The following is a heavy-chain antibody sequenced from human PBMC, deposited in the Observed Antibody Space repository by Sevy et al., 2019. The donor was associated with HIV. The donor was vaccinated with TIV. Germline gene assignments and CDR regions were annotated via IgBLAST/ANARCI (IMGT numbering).Heavy chain of an antibody. V-gene: IGHV3-53*01. CDR1: GFTVTSNY. Sequence: GGSLRLSCAATGFTVTSNYMSWVRQGPGKGLEWVSGFYNGDSTQYADSVKGRLTISRDKSNNPLYLQMDSLRAEDTAVYYCAREAGSSSFDYWGQGTLVTVSS. CDR3: AREAGSSSFDY. D-gene: IGHD6-13*01. CDR2: FYNGDST. J-gene: IGHJ4*02.